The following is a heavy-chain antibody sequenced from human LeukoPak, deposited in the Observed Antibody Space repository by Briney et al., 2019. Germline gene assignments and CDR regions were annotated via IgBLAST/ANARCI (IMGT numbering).Heavy chain of an antibody. CDR2: INSDGSGT. CDR3: VTESWGQHWHFDY. Sequence: GGSLRLSCAASGLTFSNYLMHWVRQGPGKGLVWVSRINSDGSGTTYADSVKGRFTISRDNAKNTLYLQINSLRAEDTAVYFCVTESWGQHWHFDYWGQGSLVTVSS. V-gene: IGHV3-74*01. D-gene: IGHD3-16*01. CDR1: GLTFSNYL. J-gene: IGHJ4*02.